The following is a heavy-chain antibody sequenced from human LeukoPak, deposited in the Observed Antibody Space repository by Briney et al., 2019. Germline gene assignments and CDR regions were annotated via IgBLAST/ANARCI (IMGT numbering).Heavy chain of an antibody. V-gene: IGHV3-13*01. D-gene: IGHD6-13*01. J-gene: IGHJ2*01. Sequence: GGSLRLSRAASGFTLSRYDMHWVRQPTGKGLEWVSGIGTAGEIYYPGSVKGRFTISRENAKNSLYLQMNSLRAGDTAVYYCARAGYSSSWYSRYFDLWGRGTLVTVSS. CDR2: IGTAGEI. CDR3: ARAGYSSSWYSRYFDL. CDR1: GFTLSRYD.